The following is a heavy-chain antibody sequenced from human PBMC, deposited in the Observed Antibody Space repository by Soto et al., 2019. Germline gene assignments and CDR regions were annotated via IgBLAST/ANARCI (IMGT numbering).Heavy chain of an antibody. CDR1: GGSISSSSYY. Sequence: SETLSLTCTVSGGSISSSSYYWGWIRQPPGKGPEWIGSIYYSGSTYYNPSLKSRVTISVDTSKNQFSLKLSSVTAADTAVYYCARLVGQWLAPYYYYYGMDVWGQGTTVTVSS. CDR2: IYYSGST. D-gene: IGHD6-19*01. V-gene: IGHV4-39*01. J-gene: IGHJ6*02. CDR3: ARLVGQWLAPYYYYYGMDV.